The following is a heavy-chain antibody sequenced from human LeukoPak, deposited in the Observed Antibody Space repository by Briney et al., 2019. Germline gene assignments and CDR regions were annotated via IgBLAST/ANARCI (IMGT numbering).Heavy chain of an antibody. CDR3: ARVDSSSWYQVDAFDI. V-gene: IGHV4-4*02. CDR1: GGSISSSNW. D-gene: IGHD6-13*01. CDR2: IYHSGST. Sequence: SETLSLTCAVSGGSISSSNWWSWVRQPPGKGLEWIGEIYHSGSTNYNPSLKSRVTISVDKSKNQFSLKLSSVTAVDTAVYYCARVDSSSWYQVDAFDIWGQGTMVTVSS. J-gene: IGHJ3*02.